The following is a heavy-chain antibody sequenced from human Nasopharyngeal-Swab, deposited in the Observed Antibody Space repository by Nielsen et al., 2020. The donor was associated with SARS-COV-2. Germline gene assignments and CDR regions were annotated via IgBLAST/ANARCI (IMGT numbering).Heavy chain of an antibody. CDR1: GFTFSNAW. Sequence: GGSLRLSCAASGFTFSNAWMNWVRQAPGKGLEWVSGISWNSGSIGYADSVKGRFTISRDNAKNSLYLQMNSLRAEDTALYYCAKDMSPNTYYYYMDVWGKGTTVTVSS. CDR3: AKDMSPNTYYYYMDV. J-gene: IGHJ6*03. CDR2: ISWNSGSI. V-gene: IGHV3-9*01.